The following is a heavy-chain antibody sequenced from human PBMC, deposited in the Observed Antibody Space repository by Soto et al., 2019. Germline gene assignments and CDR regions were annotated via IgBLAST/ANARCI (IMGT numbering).Heavy chain of an antibody. D-gene: IGHD5-12*01. CDR2: IYYSGST. CDR3: ARGHSGYDLRYYYYMDV. CDR1: GGSISSGGYY. J-gene: IGHJ6*03. Sequence: PSETLSLTCTVSGGSISSGGYYWSWIRQHPGKGLEWIGYIYYSGSTYYNPSLKSRVTISVDTSKNQFSLKLSSVTAADTAVYYCARGHSGYDLRYYYYMDVWGKGTTVTVSS. V-gene: IGHV4-31*03.